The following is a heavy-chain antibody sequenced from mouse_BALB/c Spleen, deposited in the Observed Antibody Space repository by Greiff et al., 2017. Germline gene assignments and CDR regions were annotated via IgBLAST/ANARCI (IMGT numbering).Heavy chain of an antibody. V-gene: IGHV1S56*01. CDR3: AREGYGNPFAY. D-gene: IGHD2-1*01. Sequence: VQLQQSGPELVKPGALVKISCTASGYTFTSYDINWVEQKPGQGLEWIGWICPGDGSTKYNEKFKGKATLTADKASSTAYMQLSSLTSENSAVYFCAREGYGNPFAYWGQGTLVTVSA. CDR1: GYTFTSYD. J-gene: IGHJ3*01. CDR2: ICPGDGST.